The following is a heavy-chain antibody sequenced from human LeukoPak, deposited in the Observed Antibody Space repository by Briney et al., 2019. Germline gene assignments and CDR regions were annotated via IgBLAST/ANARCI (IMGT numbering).Heavy chain of an antibody. J-gene: IGHJ3*02. CDR2: ISSSGSTI. V-gene: IGHV3-11*01. Sequence: PGGSLRLSCAASGLTFSDYYMSWIRQAPGKGLEWVSYISSSGSTIYYADSVKGRFTISRDNAKNSLYLQMNSLRAEDTAVYYCAREGVVVPGTLGGTRPFDIWGQGTMVTVSS. D-gene: IGHD2-2*01. CDR1: GLTFSDYY. CDR3: AREGVVVPGTLGGTRPFDI.